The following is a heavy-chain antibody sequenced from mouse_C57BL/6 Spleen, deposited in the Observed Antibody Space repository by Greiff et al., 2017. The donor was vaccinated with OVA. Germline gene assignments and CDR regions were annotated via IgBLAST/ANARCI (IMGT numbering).Heavy chain of an antibody. CDR1: GFSLTSYG. CDR3: AKNLYGSSPYYFDY. V-gene: IGHV2-5*01. CDR2: IWRGGST. Sequence: VMLVESGPGLVQPSQSLSITCTVSGFSLTSYGVHWVRQSPGKGLEWLGVIWRGGSTDYNAAFMSRLSITKDNSKSQVFFKMNSLQADDTAIYYCAKNLYGSSPYYFDYWGQGTTLTVSS. D-gene: IGHD1-1*01. J-gene: IGHJ2*01.